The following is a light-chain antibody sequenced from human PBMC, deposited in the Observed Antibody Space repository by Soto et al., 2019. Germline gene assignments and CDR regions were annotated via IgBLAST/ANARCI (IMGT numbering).Light chain of an antibody. J-gene: IGLJ3*02. Sequence: QSALTQPTSASGSPGQSVTISCTGTSSDIGAYNYVSWYQQHPGKAPKLMIYEFSKRPSGVPDRFSGSKSGNTASLTVSGLQAEDESDYYCSSYAGSNTWVFGGGTKVTVL. CDR2: EFS. CDR3: SSYAGSNTWV. CDR1: SSDIGAYNY. V-gene: IGLV2-8*01.